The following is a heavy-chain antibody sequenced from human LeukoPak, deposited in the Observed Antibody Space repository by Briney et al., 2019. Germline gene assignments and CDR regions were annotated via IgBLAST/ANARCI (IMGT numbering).Heavy chain of an antibody. CDR3: ARDYPELRSDYYYYMDV. D-gene: IGHD1-7*01. J-gene: IGHJ6*03. V-gene: IGHV4-34*01. CDR2: IYDSGST. CDR1: GGSFSGYY. Sequence: KPSETLSLTCAVYGGSFSGYYWSWVRQPPGKGLEWIGEIYDSGSTNYNPSLKSRVTISIDKSKNHFSLKLSSVTAADTAVYYCARDYPELRSDYYYYMDVWGKGTTVTVSS.